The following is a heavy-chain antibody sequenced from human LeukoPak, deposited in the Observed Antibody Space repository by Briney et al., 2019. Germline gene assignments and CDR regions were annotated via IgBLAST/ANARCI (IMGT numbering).Heavy chain of an antibody. Sequence: GGSLRLSCVVSGLTLSGYYMNWLRQAPGKGLEWVSVIFTGDSTYYADSVKGRFTISRDDSRNTLYLQMSSLRVEDTSVYYCTRVEMATKSFEFWGQGTLVTVSS. CDR3: TRVEMATKSFEF. CDR2: IFTGDST. V-gene: IGHV3-66*02. D-gene: IGHD5-24*01. CDR1: GLTLSGYY. J-gene: IGHJ4*02.